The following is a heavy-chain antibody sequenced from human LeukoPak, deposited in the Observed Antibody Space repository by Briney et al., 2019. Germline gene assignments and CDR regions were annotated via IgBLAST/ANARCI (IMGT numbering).Heavy chain of an antibody. V-gene: IGHV1-58*01. CDR3: AADRRYYDSSGYYGAFDI. CDR2: IVVGSGNT. Sequence: SVKVSCKASGFTFTSSAVQWVRQARGQRLEWIGWIVVGSGNTNYAQKFKERVTITRDMSTSTAYMELSSLRSEDTAVYYCAADRRYYDSSGYYGAFDIWGQGTMVTVSS. D-gene: IGHD3-22*01. J-gene: IGHJ3*02. CDR1: GFTFTSSA.